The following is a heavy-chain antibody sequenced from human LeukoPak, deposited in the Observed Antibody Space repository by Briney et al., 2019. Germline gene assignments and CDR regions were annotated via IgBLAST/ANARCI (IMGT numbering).Heavy chain of an antibody. CDR1: GFTFSNDW. V-gene: IGHV3-74*01. D-gene: IGHD2-15*01. CDR2: ISGDGTTT. J-gene: IGHJ4*02. Sequence: GGSLRLSCAVSGFTFSNDWMHWVRQAPWKGLLWVSRISGDGTTTNYADSVKGRFTISRDNAKNTLYLQMDSLRAEDTAVYYCAGTWSFDYWGQGTLVTVSS. CDR3: AGTWSFDY.